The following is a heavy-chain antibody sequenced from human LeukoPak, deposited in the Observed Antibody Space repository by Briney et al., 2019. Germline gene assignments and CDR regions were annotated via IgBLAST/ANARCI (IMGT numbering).Heavy chain of an antibody. CDR3: ASIQSYYFGLDV. J-gene: IGHJ6*02. Sequence: PSQTLSLTCTVSGGSISSGSYCWSWIRQPAGKGLEWIGRINTSGSTNYNPSHKSRVTISVDTSKNQFSLKLSSVTAADTAVYYCASIQSYYFGLDVWGQGTTVTVSS. CDR2: INTSGST. CDR1: GGSISSGSYC. D-gene: IGHD4-11*01. V-gene: IGHV4-61*02.